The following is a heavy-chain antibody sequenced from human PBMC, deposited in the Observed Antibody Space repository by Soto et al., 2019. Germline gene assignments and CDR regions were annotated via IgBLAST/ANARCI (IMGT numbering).Heavy chain of an antibody. CDR1: GFTFSIYA. J-gene: IGHJ4*02. D-gene: IGHD2-2*01. V-gene: IGHV3-23*01. CDR3: AKHGDCSSTGCYFDY. CDR2: ISGSGGTT. Sequence: PGGSLRLSCAASGFTFSIYAMDWVRQAPGKGLEWVSIISGSGGTTYYADSVKGRFTISRDNSKNTLYLQMNSLRAEDTAVYYCAKHGDCSSTGCYFDYWAQGTLVTVSS.